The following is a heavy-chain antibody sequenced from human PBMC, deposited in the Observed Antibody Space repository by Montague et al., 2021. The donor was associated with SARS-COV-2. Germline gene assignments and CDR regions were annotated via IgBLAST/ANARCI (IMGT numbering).Heavy chain of an antibody. CDR3: ATLTRYPQYDFGF. CDR1: GDSIRNSDCF. Sequence: SETLSLTCTVSGDSIRNSDCFWGWLRQPPGKGLEWIGNIDISGTTYYXPSLRSRVTIFVDTSKNQFSLKLSSVTAADTAVYYCATLTRYPQYDFGFWGQGTLVTVSS. D-gene: IGHD3-3*01. V-gene: IGHV4-39*01. J-gene: IGHJ4*02. CDR2: IDISGTT.